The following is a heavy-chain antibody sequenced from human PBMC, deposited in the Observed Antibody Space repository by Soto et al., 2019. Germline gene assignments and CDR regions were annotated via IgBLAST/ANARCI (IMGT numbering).Heavy chain of an antibody. CDR2: IIGGNGDT. D-gene: IGHD4-17*01. J-gene: IGHJ4*01. Sequence: GGSLRLSCAASGITFRPYTMSWVRQAPGKGLEWVSSIIGGNGDTFYADSVTGRFTISRDISKSTLYLQMNGLRVEDTTIYYCAKDKQPDGAWDIDYWGHGTLVTVSS. CDR3: AKDKQPDGAWDIDY. V-gene: IGHV3-23*01. CDR1: GITFRPYT.